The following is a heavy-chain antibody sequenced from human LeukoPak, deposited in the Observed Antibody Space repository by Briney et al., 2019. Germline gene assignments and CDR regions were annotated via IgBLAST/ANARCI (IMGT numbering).Heavy chain of an antibody. V-gene: IGHV1-69*04. CDR3: ARSPPSVFWSGYPLGGYFDY. D-gene: IGHD3-3*01. CDR2: IIPILGIA. CDR1: GGTFSSYA. Sequence: ASVKLSCKASGGTFSSYAISWVRQAPGQGLEWMGRIIPILGIANYAQTFQGRVKITADKATSTAYMELSSQRTEDTAVYYCARSPPSVFWSGYPLGGYFDYWGQGTLVTVSS. J-gene: IGHJ4*02.